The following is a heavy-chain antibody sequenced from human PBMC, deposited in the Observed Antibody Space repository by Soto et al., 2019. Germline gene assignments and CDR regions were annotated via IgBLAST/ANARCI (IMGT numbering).Heavy chain of an antibody. V-gene: IGHV3-7*03. CDR2: IKQDGSEK. Sequence: GWSLRLACASSGFTFISYWMSWVRQAPGKGLEWVANIKQDGSEKYYVDSVKGRFTISRDDAKNSLYLQMNSLRAEDTAVYYCATLRWLQLRVWFDPWGQGTLVTVSS. CDR1: GFTFISYW. J-gene: IGHJ5*02. D-gene: IGHD5-12*01. CDR3: ATLRWLQLRVWFDP.